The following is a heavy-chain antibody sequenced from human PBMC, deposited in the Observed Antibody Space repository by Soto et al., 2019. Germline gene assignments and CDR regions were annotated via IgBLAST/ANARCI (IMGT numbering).Heavy chain of an antibody. CDR3: ARVAYSSGYWFDP. CDR1: GFTVSSNY. CDR2: IYSDGGT. Sequence: GGSLRLSCAASGFTVSSNYMSWVRQAPGKGLEWVSVIYSDGGTYYADSVKGRLTVSRDNSKNTMYLQMNSLRAEDTAVYYCARVAYSSGYWFDPWGQGTLVTV. D-gene: IGHD3-22*01. J-gene: IGHJ5*02. V-gene: IGHV3-53*01.